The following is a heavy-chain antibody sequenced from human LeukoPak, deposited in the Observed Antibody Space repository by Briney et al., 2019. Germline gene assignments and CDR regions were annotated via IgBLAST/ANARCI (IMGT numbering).Heavy chain of an antibody. D-gene: IGHD3-10*01. CDR1: FTFXXXS. CDR2: ISSSSSYI. CDR3: ARVSGSYFGAFDI. Sequence: FTFXXXSMNWVRQXPGKGLEWVSSISSSSSYIYYADSVKGRFTISRDNAKNSLYLQMNSLRAEDTAVYYCARVSGSYFGAFDIWGQGTMVTVSS. V-gene: IGHV3-21*01. J-gene: IGHJ3*02.